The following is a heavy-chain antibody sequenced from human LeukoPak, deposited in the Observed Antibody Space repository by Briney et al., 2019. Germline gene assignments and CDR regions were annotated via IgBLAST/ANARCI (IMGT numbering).Heavy chain of an antibody. V-gene: IGHV3-66*04. Sequence: GGSLRLSCAVSGLTVSNTYMSWVRHAPGKGLEWVSVIYSGGRTFYADSVKGRITISRDGSTNSLTLQMNSLRVEDTAVYYCARHDSVLRWCMNVWGLGTTVTVSS. CDR2: IYSGGRT. CDR3: ARHDSVLRWCMNV. D-gene: IGHD2-15*01. CDR1: GLTVSNTY. J-gene: IGHJ6*02.